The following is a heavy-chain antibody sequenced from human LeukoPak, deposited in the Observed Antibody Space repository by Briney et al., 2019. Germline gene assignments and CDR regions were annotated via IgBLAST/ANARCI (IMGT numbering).Heavy chain of an antibody. J-gene: IGHJ6*03. CDR2: IYYSGST. D-gene: IGHD2-21*01. V-gene: IGHV4-59*01. CDR1: GGSISSYY. CDR3: ARGNTYCGGDCYYYYYMDV. Sequence: KPSETLSLTCTVSGGSISSYYWSWIRQPPGKGLEWIGYIYYSGSTNYNPSLKSRVTISVDTSKNQFSLKLSSVTAADTAVYYCARGNTYCGGDCYYYYYMDVWGKGTTVTVSS.